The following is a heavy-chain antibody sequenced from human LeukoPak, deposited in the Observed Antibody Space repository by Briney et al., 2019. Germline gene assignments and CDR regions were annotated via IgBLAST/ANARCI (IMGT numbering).Heavy chain of an antibody. J-gene: IGHJ4*02. Sequence: PGGSLRLSCAASGFTFSSYGMSWVRQAPGKGLEWVSAISGGGGSTYYADSVKGRFTISRDNSKNTLYLQMNSLRAEDTAIYYCAKGYYFDILSGYSSLDSWGQGTLVTVSS. V-gene: IGHV3-23*01. CDR2: ISGGGGST. D-gene: IGHD3-9*01. CDR1: GFTFSSYG. CDR3: AKGYYFDILSGYSSLDS.